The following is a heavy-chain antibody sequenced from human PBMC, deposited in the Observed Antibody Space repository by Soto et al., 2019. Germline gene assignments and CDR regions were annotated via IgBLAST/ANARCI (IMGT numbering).Heavy chain of an antibody. CDR2: IYYSGRT. J-gene: IGHJ4*02. Sequence: QVQLQESGPGLVKPSQTLSLTCTVSGGSISSGGYYWSWIRQHPGKGLEWIGYIYYSGRTYYNPSLKRRVTISVDTSKNQFSLKLSSVTAADTAVYYCAREYPHAEFDYWGQGTLVTVSS. CDR1: GGSISSGGYY. CDR3: AREYPHAEFDY. V-gene: IGHV4-31*03.